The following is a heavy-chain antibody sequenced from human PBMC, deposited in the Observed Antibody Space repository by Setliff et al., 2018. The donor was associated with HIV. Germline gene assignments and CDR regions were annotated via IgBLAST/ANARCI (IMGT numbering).Heavy chain of an antibody. D-gene: IGHD2-21*02. J-gene: IGHJ2*01. Sequence: SETLSLTCTISGGFISNHYWNWIRQPPGKGLEWIGSTHYSGSSYYSPSLKSRVTISLDTSKNQFSLKLSSMTAADTAVYYCARDVGLCGVDCWPYFYFDLWGRGNLVIVSS. CDR2: THYSGSS. V-gene: IGHV4-59*11. CDR1: GGFISNHY. CDR3: ARDVGLCGVDCWPYFYFDL.